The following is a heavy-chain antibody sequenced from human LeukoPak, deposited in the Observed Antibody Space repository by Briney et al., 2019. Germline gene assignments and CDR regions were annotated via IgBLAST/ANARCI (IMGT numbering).Heavy chain of an antibody. J-gene: IGHJ4*02. CDR2: INHSGST. V-gene: IGHV4-34*01. CDR1: GGSFSGYY. CDR3: ARGQSASLWFGELLG. Sequence: SETLSLTCAVYGGSFSGYYWSWIRQPPGKGLEWIGEINHSGSTNYNPSLKSRVTISVDTSKNQFSLKLSSVTAADTAVYYCARGQSASLWFGELLGWGQGTLVTVSS. D-gene: IGHD3-10*01.